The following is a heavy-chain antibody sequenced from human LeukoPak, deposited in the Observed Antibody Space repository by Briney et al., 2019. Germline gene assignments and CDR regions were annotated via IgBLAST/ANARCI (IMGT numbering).Heavy chain of an antibody. D-gene: IGHD3-10*01. CDR2: IYTSGNT. Sequence: PSETLSLTCTVSGGSISSGGYYWSWIRQPAGKGLEWIGRIYTSGNTNYNPSLKSRATISVDTSKNQFSLKLSSVTAADTAVYYCAREGVGYGSGSPYYYYYMDVWGKGTTVTISS. CDR3: AREGVGYGSGSPYYYYYMDV. J-gene: IGHJ6*03. V-gene: IGHV4-61*02. CDR1: GGSISSGGYY.